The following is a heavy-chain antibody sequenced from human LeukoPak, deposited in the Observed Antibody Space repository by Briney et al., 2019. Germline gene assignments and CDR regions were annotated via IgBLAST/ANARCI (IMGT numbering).Heavy chain of an antibody. CDR1: GSTFINYA. Sequence: GGSLRLSCAASGSTFINYAMSWVRQAPGRGLEWVAVICGNAACTYYADSVKGRFIISRDNSKNTMYLYLQMNSLRAEDTAVYYCARHLATSGSYPLDYWGQGTPVTVSS. CDR3: ARHLATSGSYPLDY. CDR2: ICGNAACT. J-gene: IGHJ4*02. V-gene: IGHV3-23*01. D-gene: IGHD2-15*01.